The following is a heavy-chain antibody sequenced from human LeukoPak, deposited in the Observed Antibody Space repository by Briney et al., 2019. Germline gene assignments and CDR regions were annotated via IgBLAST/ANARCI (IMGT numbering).Heavy chain of an antibody. CDR2: IYHSGST. J-gene: IGHJ4*02. CDR3: AMSSGYMSY. V-gene: IGHV4-38-2*02. CDR1: HYSISSNYY. D-gene: IGHD3-22*01. Sequence: SESLSLTCTVSHYSISSNYYWGVIRQPPGGGVEWIGSIYHSGSTYYKQSLKSRVTISRDTSKNQFYLKLNSVTAEDTAVYYCAMSSGYMSYWGQGTLVTVSS.